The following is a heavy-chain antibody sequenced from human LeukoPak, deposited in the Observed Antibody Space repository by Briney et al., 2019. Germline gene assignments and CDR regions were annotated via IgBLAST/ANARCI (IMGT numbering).Heavy chain of an antibody. V-gene: IGHV3-23*01. CDR3: TKDHGTAVAGFYY. CDR2: ITGTGGST. CDR1: GFSLSTYG. Sequence: GSLRLSCAASGFSLSTYGVSWVRQPPGKGLEWVSGITGTGGSTYYADSVKGRFTVSRDTSKNTLYLQMNSLRAEDTAIYYCTKDHGTAVAGFYYWGQGTLVTVSS. J-gene: IGHJ4*02. D-gene: IGHD6-19*01.